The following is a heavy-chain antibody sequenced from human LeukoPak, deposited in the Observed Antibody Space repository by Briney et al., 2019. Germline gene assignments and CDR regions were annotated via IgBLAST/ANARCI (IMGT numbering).Heavy chain of an antibody. CDR1: GFTIXSKY. D-gene: IGHD1-1*01. J-gene: IGHJ4*02. CDR3: ARPGWGDY. CDR2: IYSGGST. Sequence: GSLRLSCAAXGFTIXSKYMSWVRQAPGKGLEWVSVIYSGGSTYYSDSVKGRFTISRDNSNNPLYLQMNSLRAEDTAVYYCARPGWGDYWGQGTLVTVSS. V-gene: IGHV3-53*01.